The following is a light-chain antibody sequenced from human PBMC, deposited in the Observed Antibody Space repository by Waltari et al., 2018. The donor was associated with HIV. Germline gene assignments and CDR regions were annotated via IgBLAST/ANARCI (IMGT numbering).Light chain of an antibody. V-gene: IGLV1-47*01. J-gene: IGLJ3*02. CDR1: NSNIGNNY. CDR2: RNN. Sequence: QSVLTQPPSASATPGQRVTISCSATNSNIGNNYVYWYQKLPRTAPKVLIYRNNYRPSGVPDRFSGSKSGTSASLAISGLRSEDEADYYCATWDDNLSGWVFGGGTKLTVL. CDR3: ATWDDNLSGWV.